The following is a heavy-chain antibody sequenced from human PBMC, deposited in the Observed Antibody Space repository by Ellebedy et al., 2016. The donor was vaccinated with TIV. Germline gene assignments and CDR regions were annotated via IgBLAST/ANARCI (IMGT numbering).Heavy chain of an antibody. CDR2: INHSGST. CDR1: GGSFSGYY. CDR3: ARGGGSGRYDHFDY. V-gene: IGHV4-34*01. J-gene: IGHJ4*02. Sequence: SETLSLTXAVYGGSFSGYYWSWIRQPPGKGLEWIGEINHSGSTNYNPSLKSRVTISVDTSKNQFFLKLSSVTAADTAVYYCARGGGSGRYDHFDYWGQGTLVTVSS. D-gene: IGHD3-10*01.